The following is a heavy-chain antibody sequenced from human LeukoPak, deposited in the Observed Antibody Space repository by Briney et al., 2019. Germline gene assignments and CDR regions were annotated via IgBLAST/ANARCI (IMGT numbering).Heavy chain of an antibody. CDR1: GFTFSSYG. J-gene: IGHJ4*02. CDR3: ARLYQHDSSTYRPVDY. CDR2: ISYDGSNK. V-gene: IGHV3-30*03. D-gene: IGHD3-22*01. Sequence: GRSLRLSCAASGFTFSSYGMHWVRQAPGKGLEWVAVISYDGSNKYYADSVKGRFTISRDNSKNTLYLQMNSRRAEDTAVYYCARLYQHDSSTYRPVDYWGQGTLVSVSS.